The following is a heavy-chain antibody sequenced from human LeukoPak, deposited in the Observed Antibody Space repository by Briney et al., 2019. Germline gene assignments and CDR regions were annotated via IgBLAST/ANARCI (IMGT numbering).Heavy chain of an antibody. V-gene: IGHV1-2*02. CDR3: ARKNNFWSGHPFDS. J-gene: IGHJ4*02. CDR2: INPKTGDT. CDR1: GYTFTSYG. Sequence: ASVKVSCKASGYTFTSYGISWVRQAPGHGLECMGWINPKTGDTNYPQKFQDRVTMTRDTSINTAYMEVSRLRGDDTAVYYCARKNNFWSGHPFDSWGQGTLVTVSS. D-gene: IGHD3-3*01.